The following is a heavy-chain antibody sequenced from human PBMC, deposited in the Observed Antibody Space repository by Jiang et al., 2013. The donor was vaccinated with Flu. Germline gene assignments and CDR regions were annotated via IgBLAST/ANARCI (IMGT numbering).Heavy chain of an antibody. V-gene: IGHV1-69*04. D-gene: IGHD4-23*01. CDR1: GGSFSSYA. CDR3: ARENMDRHTVDYFDY. CDR2: IIPILGTT. J-gene: IGHJ4*02. Sequence: GAEVKKPGSSVKVSCKASGGSFSSYAFSWVRQAPGQGLEWMGRIIPILGTTSYAQKFQDRVTITADKSTSTAYMEVGSLRSDDTAVYYCARENMDRHTVDYFDYWGQGTLVTVSS.